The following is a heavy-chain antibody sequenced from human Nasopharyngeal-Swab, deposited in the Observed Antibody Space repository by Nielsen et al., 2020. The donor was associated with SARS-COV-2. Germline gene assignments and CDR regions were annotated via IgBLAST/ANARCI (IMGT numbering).Heavy chain of an antibody. CDR1: GFTFSDYY. J-gene: IGHJ5*02. Sequence: GGSMRLSCAATGFTFSDYYMSWIRKAPGKGLEWVSYISSSGSTIYYADSVKGRFTISRDNAKNSLYLQMNSLRAEDTAVYYCARTYYYDSSGYYYVWFDPWGQGTLVTVSS. CDR2: ISSSGSTI. D-gene: IGHD3-22*01. V-gene: IGHV3-11*01. CDR3: ARTYYYDSSGYYYVWFDP.